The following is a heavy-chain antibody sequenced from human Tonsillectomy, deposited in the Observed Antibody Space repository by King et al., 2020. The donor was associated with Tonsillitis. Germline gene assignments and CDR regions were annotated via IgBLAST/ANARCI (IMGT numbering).Heavy chain of an antibody. CDR3: AKELGDEVGDGFDI. D-gene: IGHD1-26*01. J-gene: IGHJ3*02. CDR1: GFPFNNYA. CDR2: ISGRGGST. V-gene: IGHV3-23*04. Sequence: VQLVESGGGLVQPGVSLRLSCAASGFPFNNYAMSWVRQPPGKGLEWGSAISGRGGSTYYADSVKGRFTISRDNSKNTQYLQMNSLRVEDTAVYYCAKELGDEVGDGFDIWGQGTMVTVSS.